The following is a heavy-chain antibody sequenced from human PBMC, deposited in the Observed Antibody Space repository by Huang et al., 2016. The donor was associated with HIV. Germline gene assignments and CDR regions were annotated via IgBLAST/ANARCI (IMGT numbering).Heavy chain of an antibody. D-gene: IGHD2-2*01. CDR1: GGPFRSYS. CDR2: LMPVFDSP. J-gene: IGHJ4*02. V-gene: IGHV1-69*13. CDR3: ARGSLEYCVSSSLDY. Sequence: QVQLLQSGAEVKKPGSSVKVSCKASGGPFRSYSIAWVRQAPGQGLEWMASLMPVFDSPNYAQKLQGRVRVTADESTSTVYMELRDLRPDDTAVYFCARGSLEYCVSSSLDYWGQGTHVTVSS.